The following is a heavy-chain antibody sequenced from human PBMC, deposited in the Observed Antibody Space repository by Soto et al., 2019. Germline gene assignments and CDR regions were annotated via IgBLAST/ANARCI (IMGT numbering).Heavy chain of an antibody. CDR3: ARDFPEIRQNDWCGP. Sequence: QVQLAQSGAEEKKPGASVKVSCKASGYTFTSSGISWVRQAPGQGLEWMGWISAYNGNTNYAQKLQGRVTMTTDPSTSTAYMELRSLRSDDTAVYSCARDFPEIRQNDWCGPWGQGTLVTVSS. CDR1: GYTFTSSG. D-gene: IGHD4-17*01. V-gene: IGHV1-18*01. J-gene: IGHJ5*02. CDR2: ISAYNGNT.